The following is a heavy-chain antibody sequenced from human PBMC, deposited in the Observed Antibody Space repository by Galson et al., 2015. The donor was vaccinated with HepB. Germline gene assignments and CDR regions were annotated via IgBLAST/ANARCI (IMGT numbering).Heavy chain of an antibody. Sequence: SVKVSCKASGYTFTSYGISWVRQAPGQGLEWMGWNSAYNGKTNYAQKLQGRVTMTTDTSTSTAYMTLRSLRYDDTAVYYCARKYINGVYDAYFDYWGQGTLVTVSS. V-gene: IGHV1-18*04. D-gene: IGHD5/OR15-5a*01. CDR1: GYTFTSYG. CDR3: ARKYINGVYDAYFDY. CDR2: NSAYNGKT. J-gene: IGHJ4*02.